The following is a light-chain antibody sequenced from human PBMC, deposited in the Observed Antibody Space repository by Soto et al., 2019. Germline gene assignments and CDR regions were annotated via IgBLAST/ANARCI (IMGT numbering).Light chain of an antibody. V-gene: IGKV1-39*01. CDR3: QQSYSTPFT. Sequence: DIQMTQSPSSLSASVGDRVTITCRASQSISSYLHWYQQKPGKAPKLLIYAASSLQSGVPSRFSGSGSGTDFTLTISSRQPEDSATYYCQQSYSTPFTFGPGTNVDIK. CDR1: QSISSY. J-gene: IGKJ3*01. CDR2: AAS.